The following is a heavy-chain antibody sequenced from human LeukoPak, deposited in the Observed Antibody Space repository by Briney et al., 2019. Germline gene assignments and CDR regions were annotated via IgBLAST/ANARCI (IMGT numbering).Heavy chain of an antibody. CDR3: AKDSPHYYDSSGYYLRGVSLDY. J-gene: IGHJ4*02. CDR2: MNPNSGNT. CDR1: GYTFTSYD. Sequence: ASVKVSCKASGYTFTSYDINWVRQATGQGLEWMGWMNPNSGNTGYAQKFQGRVTITRNTSISTAYMELSSLRAEDTAVYYCAKDSPHYYDSSGYYLRGVSLDYWGQGTLVTVSS. V-gene: IGHV1-8*03. D-gene: IGHD3-22*01.